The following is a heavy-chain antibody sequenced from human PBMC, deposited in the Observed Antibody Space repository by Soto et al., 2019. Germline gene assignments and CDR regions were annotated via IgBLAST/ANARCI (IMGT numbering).Heavy chain of an antibody. D-gene: IGHD7-27*01. CDR3: AALGAQIY. Sequence: VQLVESGGGLVQPGGSLRLSCAASGFTFSDYDMHWVRQARGKGLEWVSSIGHAGDTYSGDSVKGRFTISRENAKNTFHLQMNSLRAVDTAVYYCAALGAQIYWGQGALVTVSS. V-gene: IGHV3-13*01. CDR1: GFTFSDYD. CDR2: IGHAGDT. J-gene: IGHJ4*02.